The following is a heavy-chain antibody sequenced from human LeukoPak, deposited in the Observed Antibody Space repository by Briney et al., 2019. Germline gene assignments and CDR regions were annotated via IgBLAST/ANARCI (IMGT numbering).Heavy chain of an antibody. J-gene: IGHJ4*02. CDR3: ARGRPHGNDY. CDR2: IKTDGSTT. CDR1: GFTFSSSW. Sequence: GGSLRLSCAVSGFTFSSSWMHWVRQAPGKGLVWVSHIKTDGSTTAYADSVKGRFTISRDNAKNTLYLQMNSLRVEDTAVYYCARGRPHGNDYWGQGTPVTVSS. D-gene: IGHD4-23*01. V-gene: IGHV3-74*01.